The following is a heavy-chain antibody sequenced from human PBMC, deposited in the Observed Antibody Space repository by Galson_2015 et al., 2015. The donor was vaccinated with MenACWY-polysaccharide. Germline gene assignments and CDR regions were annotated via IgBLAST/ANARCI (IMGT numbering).Heavy chain of an antibody. V-gene: IGHV1-8*01. CDR2: MNPNSANT. CDR1: GSTFTSYD. CDR3: ARALRDTAVAATSAVLRDH. Sequence: SVKVSCKASGSTFTSYDINWVRQATGQGLEWMGWMNPNSANTGYAQKFQGRVTMTRNTSISTAYMELSSLTSEDTAVDYCARALRDTAVAATSAVLRDHCGQGILLTVSS. D-gene: IGHD6-19*01. J-gene: IGHJ4*02.